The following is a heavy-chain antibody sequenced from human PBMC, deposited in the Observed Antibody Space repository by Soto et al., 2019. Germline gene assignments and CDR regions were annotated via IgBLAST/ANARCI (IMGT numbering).Heavy chain of an antibody. CDR3: ARGRTAVGGGAFDI. J-gene: IGHJ3*02. CDR1: GFTFSSYW. V-gene: IGHV3-74*01. CDR2: INSDGSST. Sequence: PGGSLRLSCAASGFTFSSYWMHWVRQAPGKGLVWVSRINSDGSSTSYADSVKGRFTISRDNAKNTLYLQMNSLRAEDTAVYYRARGRTAVGGGAFDIWGQGTMVTVSS. D-gene: IGHD6-19*01.